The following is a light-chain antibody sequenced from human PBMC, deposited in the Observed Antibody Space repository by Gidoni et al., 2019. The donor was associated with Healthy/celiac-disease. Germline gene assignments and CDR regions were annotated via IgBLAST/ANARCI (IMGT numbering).Light chain of an antibody. J-gene: IGKJ1*01. V-gene: IGKV1-39*01. CDR3: QQIYSTPLT. CDR1: QSISSY. Sequence: DIQMTQSPSSLSASVGDSVTITCRASQSISSYLNWYQQKPGKAPKRLISAASSLQSGVPSRFSGSGSWTDFTLTISSLQPEDFATYYCQQIYSTPLTFGQGTKVEIK. CDR2: AAS.